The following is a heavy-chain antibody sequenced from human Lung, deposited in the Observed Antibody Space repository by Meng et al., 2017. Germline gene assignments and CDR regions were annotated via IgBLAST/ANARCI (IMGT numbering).Heavy chain of an antibody. J-gene: IGHJ4*02. CDR1: VGSFSDYY. V-gene: IGHV4-34*01. Sequence: SETLSLTCAVYVGSFSDYYWTWIRQSPGKGLEWIGHINHSGSTNYNPSLKSRLIMSVDTSKNQFSLKLSSVTAADTAVYYCARGRSSGYYSPLDYWGQGTLVTVSS. CDR2: INHSGST. CDR3: ARGRSSGYYSPLDY. D-gene: IGHD3-22*01.